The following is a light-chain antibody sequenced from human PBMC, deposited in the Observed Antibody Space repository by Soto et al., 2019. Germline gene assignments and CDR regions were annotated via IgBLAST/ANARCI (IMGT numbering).Light chain of an antibody. V-gene: IGLV2-11*01. Sequence: QSALTQPRSVSGSPGQSVTISCTGTSSDVGGYNYVSWYQQHPGKAPKLMIYDVSKRPSGVPDRFSGSKSGNTASLTISGLQAEDEADYYCCSYAGSYTFHVVFGGGTKPTVL. CDR3: CSYAGSYTFHVV. CDR2: DVS. CDR1: SSDVGGYNY. J-gene: IGLJ2*01.